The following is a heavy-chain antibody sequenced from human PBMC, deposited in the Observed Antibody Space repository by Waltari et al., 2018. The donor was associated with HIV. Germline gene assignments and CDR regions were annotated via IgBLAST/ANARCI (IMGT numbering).Heavy chain of an antibody. V-gene: IGHV3-23*01. CDR3: AGGTAATDWYRDL. Sequence: EVQLLESGGGLVQPGGSLRLSCAASGGNLGSYVITWVRQAPGKGLDWVSSITTSGDDTYYSDSVKGRFTTSRDYSENTVYLQMNSLRVDDTAVYYCAGGTAATDWYRDLWGRGTLVTVSS. CDR1: GGNLGSYV. J-gene: IGHJ2*01. CDR2: ITTSGDDT. D-gene: IGHD2-15*01.